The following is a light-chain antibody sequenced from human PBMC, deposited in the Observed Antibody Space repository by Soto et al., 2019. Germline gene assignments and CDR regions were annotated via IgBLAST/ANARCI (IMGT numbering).Light chain of an antibody. CDR1: SSDVGANNY. J-gene: IGLJ3*02. CDR3: SSYAGRNDFGV. V-gene: IGLV2-8*01. CDR2: EVD. Sequence: QSALTQPPSASGSPGQSVTISCTGTSSDVGANNYVSWYQQHPGQAPRLIIHEVDKRPSGVPDRFSGSKSGNTASLTVSGLQTEDEAVYYCSSYAGRNDFGVFGGGTKLTVL.